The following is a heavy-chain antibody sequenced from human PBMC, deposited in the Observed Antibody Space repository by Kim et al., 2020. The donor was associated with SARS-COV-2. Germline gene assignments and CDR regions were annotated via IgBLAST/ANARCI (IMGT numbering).Heavy chain of an antibody. CDR2: SRNT. V-gene: IGHV1-8*01. CDR3: ARGRWFDT. Sequence: SRNTVNAQKFQGRVTMNRNTSISTAYMELSSMRSDDTAVYYCARGRWFDTWGQGTLVTVSS. J-gene: IGHJ5*02.